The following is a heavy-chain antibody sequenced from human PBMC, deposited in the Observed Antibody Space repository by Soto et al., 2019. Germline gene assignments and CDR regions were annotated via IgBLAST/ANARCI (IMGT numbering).Heavy chain of an antibody. CDR2: IRSNANGGNT. CDR3: SDGSTKTYFDY. V-gene: IGHV3-23*01. D-gene: IGHD5-12*01. Sequence: GGSLRLSCTASGFTFGDYAMSWFRQAPGKGLEWVGFIRSNANGGNTYYADSVKGRFTISRDNSKNTLYLQMNSLRAEDTAVYYCSDGSTKTYFDYWGQGTLVTVSS. CDR1: GFTFGDYA. J-gene: IGHJ4*02.